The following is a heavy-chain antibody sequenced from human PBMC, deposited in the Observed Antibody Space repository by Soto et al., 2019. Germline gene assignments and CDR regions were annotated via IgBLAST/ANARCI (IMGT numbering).Heavy chain of an antibody. CDR2: IDNRERT. CDR1: GGYFSTNC. V-gene: IGHV4-34*01. Sequence: QVQLQQWGAGLVKHSETLSLTCAVHGGYFSTNCWMWSRQPPWKGLEWIGEIDNRERTNYHPSLKIRVTVALDTSKSQVYLKLTSVNAADTDVYYCARKGVEATWGAINFWGQGTLVTVSS. CDR3: ARKGVEATWGAINF. D-gene: IGHD5-12*01. J-gene: IGHJ4*02.